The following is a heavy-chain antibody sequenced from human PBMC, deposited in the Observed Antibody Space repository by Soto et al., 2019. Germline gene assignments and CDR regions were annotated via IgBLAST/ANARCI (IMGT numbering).Heavy chain of an antibody. CDR1: GGSFSGYY. CDR2: INHSGST. J-gene: IGHJ5*02. Sequence: PWETLSLTCAVYGGSFSGYYWSWIRQPPGKGLEWIGEINHSGSTNYNPSLKSRVTISVDTSKNQFSLKLSSVTAADTAVYYCARVSSGWYRHWFDPWGQGTLVTVSS. V-gene: IGHV4-34*01. D-gene: IGHD6-19*01. CDR3: ARVSSGWYRHWFDP.